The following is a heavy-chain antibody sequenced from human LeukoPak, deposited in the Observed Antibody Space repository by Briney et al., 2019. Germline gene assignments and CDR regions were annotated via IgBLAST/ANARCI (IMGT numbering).Heavy chain of an antibody. D-gene: IGHD1-26*01. Sequence: QTGGSLRLSCSASGFPFSSYAMHWVRQAPGKGLEWISLISGDGDNTYYADSVKGRFTISRDNSKNSLYLQMSSLRAEDTALYYCAKGVRSGTYYNCFDPWGQGTLVTVSS. CDR1: GFPFSSYA. CDR2: ISGDGDNT. CDR3: AKGVRSGTYYNCFDP. J-gene: IGHJ5*02. V-gene: IGHV3-43*02.